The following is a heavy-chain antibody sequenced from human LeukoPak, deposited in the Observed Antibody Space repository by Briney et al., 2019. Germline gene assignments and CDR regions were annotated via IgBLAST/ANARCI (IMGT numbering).Heavy chain of an antibody. CDR3: AREGDYGDYSKSFYYMDV. V-gene: IGHV4-4*07. J-gene: IGHJ6*03. Sequence: PSETLSLTCTVSGGYIGSYYWSWIRQPAGKGLERIGRIHTTENTDYNPSLKSRVTMSVDMSTSQVSLTLTSVTAADTAVYYCAREGDYGDYSKSFYYMDVWGKGTTVTVSS. D-gene: IGHD4-17*01. CDR1: GGYIGSYY. CDR2: IHTTENT.